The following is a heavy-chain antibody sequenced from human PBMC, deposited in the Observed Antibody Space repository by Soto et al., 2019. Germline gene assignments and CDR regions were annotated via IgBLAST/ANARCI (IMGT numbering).Heavy chain of an antibody. D-gene: IGHD1-26*01. Sequence: EVQLVESGGGLVQPGRSLRLSCAASGFTFDDYAMHWVRQAPGKGLEWVSGISWNSGSIAYADSVKGRFTISRDNARNSLYLQMNNLRTEDTALYYCAKDFSYTIARMDVWGKGTTVTVSS. CDR3: AKDFSYTIARMDV. J-gene: IGHJ6*03. V-gene: IGHV3-9*01. CDR1: GFTFDDYA. CDR2: ISWNSGSI.